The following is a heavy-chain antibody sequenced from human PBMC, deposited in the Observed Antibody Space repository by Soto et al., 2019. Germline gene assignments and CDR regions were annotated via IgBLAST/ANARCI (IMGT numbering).Heavy chain of an antibody. V-gene: IGHV3-30*18. J-gene: IGHJ4*02. CDR2: ISYDGSNK. CDR1: GFTFSSYG. D-gene: IGHD6-19*01. Sequence: SGGSLRLSCAASGFTFSSYGMHWVRQAPGKGLEWVAVISYDGSNKYYADSVKGRFTISRDNSKNTLYLQMNSLRAEDTAVYYCAKDLGGGWYDYWGQGTLVTVSS. CDR3: AKDLGGGWYDY.